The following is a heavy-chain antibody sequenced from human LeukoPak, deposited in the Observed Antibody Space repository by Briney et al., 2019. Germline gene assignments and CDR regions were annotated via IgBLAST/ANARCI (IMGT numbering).Heavy chain of an antibody. D-gene: IGHD6-19*01. Sequence: GGSLRLSCAASGFAFSSQAMGWVRQAPGKGLEWVSVISDSGSITYYADSVKGRFTISRDNSKNTLFLQMNSLGADDTAVYYCAKDARRTSGWYFFDYWGQGTLVTVSS. CDR2: ISDSGSIT. CDR1: GFAFSSQA. CDR3: AKDARRTSGWYFFDY. J-gene: IGHJ4*02. V-gene: IGHV3-23*01.